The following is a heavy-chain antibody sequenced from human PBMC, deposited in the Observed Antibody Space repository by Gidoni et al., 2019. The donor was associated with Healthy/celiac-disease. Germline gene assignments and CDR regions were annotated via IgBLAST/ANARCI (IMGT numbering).Heavy chain of an antibody. D-gene: IGHD4-4*01. Sequence: QVQLQESGPGLVKPSGTLSLTCAVSGGSINSSNWWSWVRQPPGKGLEWIGEIYHRVRTNYNPSLKRRVTISVDKSKNQFSLKLSSVTAADTAVYYCARDPSTVGYYYYGMDVWGQGTTVTVSS. CDR1: GGSINSSNW. CDR3: ARDPSTVGYYYYGMDV. CDR2: IYHRVRT. V-gene: IGHV4-4*02. J-gene: IGHJ6*02.